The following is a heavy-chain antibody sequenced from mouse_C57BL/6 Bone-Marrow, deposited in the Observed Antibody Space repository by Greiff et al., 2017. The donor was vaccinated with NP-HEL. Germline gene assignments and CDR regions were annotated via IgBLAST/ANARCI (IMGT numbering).Heavy chain of an antibody. CDR2: INPGSGGT. V-gene: IGHV1-54*01. D-gene: IGHD2-14*01. J-gene: IGHJ2*01. Sequence: QVQLQQSGAELVRPGTSVKVSCKASGYAFTNYLIEWVKQRPGQGLEWIGVINPGSGGTNYNEKLKGKATLTADKSSSTAYMQLISLTSEDSAVYFCARWYDYYFDCWGQGTTLTVSS. CDR3: ARWYDYYFDC. CDR1: GYAFTNYL.